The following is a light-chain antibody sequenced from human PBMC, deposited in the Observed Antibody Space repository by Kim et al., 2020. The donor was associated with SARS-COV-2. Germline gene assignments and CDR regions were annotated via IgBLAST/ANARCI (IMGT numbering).Light chain of an antibody. J-gene: IGLJ3*02. Sequence: GQSVTISCTGTSSDVGGYNYVSWYQQTPGKAPKLMIYDVSKRPSGVPDRFSGSKSGNTASLTISGLQAEDEADYYCCSYAGSYTWVFGGGTKLTVL. CDR2: DVS. CDR3: CSYAGSYTWV. V-gene: IGLV2-11*01. CDR1: SSDVGGYNY.